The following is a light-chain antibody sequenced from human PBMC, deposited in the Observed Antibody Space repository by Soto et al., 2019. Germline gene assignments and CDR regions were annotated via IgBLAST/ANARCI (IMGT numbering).Light chain of an antibody. Sequence: QSALTQPASVSGSPGQSITISCTGTSSTVGGFNVVSWYQQHPGKAPKVIIYEGIKRPSGVSNRFSGSNSGSTASLTISGLHAEDEDDYYCCSYGGATTYVFGTGTKLTVL. CDR2: EGI. CDR3: CSYGGATTYV. J-gene: IGLJ1*01. CDR1: SSTVGGFNV. V-gene: IGLV2-23*01.